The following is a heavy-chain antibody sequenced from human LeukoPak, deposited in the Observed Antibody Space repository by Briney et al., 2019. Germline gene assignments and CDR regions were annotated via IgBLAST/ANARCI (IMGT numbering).Heavy chain of an antibody. J-gene: IGHJ5*01. CDR3: ARGREFGYWFDS. D-gene: IGHD3-10*01. CDR2: ISAYNGNT. Sequence: ASVKVSCKASGYTFTSYGISWVRQAPGQGLEWMGWISAYNGNTNYAQKLQGRVTMTTDTSTSTAYMELSSLRSEDMAVYYCARGREFGYWFDSWGQGTLVTVSS. V-gene: IGHV1-18*03. CDR1: GYTFTSYG.